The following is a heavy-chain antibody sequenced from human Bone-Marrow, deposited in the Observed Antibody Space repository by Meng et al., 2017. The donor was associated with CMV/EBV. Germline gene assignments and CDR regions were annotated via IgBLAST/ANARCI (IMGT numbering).Heavy chain of an antibody. J-gene: IGHJ3*01. V-gene: IGHV3-30-3*01. CDR2: ISYVGSNK. CDR1: GFTFSSYA. Sequence: GGSLRLSCAASGFTFSSYALHWVRQAPGKGLEWVAVISYVGSNKYYADSVKGRFTISRDNAKNLLFLQMNNLRVEDTAMYYCTRDDEGFNGVWYDAYDVWGQGTKVTVSS. CDR3: TRDDEGFNGVWYDAYDV. D-gene: IGHD2-15*01.